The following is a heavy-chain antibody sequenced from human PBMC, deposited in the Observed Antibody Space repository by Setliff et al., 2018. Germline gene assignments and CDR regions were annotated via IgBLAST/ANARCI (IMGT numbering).Heavy chain of an antibody. Sequence: GGSLRLSCAASGFSFGGHDMHWVRQAPGKGLEWVAFIRYDGTTESCADSVRGRFTISRDNSKNTLYLQMNSLRAEDTAVYYCAKTGTVAGIINLRFEFDYWGQGTLVTVSS. D-gene: IGHD6-19*01. V-gene: IGHV3-30*02. J-gene: IGHJ4*02. CDR1: GFSFGGHD. CDR2: IRYDGTTE. CDR3: AKTGTVAGIINLRFEFDY.